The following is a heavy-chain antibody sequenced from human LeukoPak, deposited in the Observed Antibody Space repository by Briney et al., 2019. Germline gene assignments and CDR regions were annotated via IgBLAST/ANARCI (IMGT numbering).Heavy chain of an antibody. D-gene: IGHD3-16*02. Sequence: SVTVSCKVSGGTFSNYAISWVRQPPAQGLEWVGSIILILGIGNYAQKFQGRVTITADKSTSTAYMALSSLRSEDTAVYYCARDGGNDYVWGSYRPRHYYYGMDVWGQGTTVTVYS. V-gene: IGHV1-69*04. J-gene: IGHJ6*02. CDR2: IILILGIG. CDR1: GGTFSNYA. CDR3: ARDGGNDYVWGSYRPRHYYYGMDV.